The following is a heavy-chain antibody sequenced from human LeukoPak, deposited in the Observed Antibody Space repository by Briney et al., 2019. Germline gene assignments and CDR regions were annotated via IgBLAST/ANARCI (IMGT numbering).Heavy chain of an antibody. CDR2: INSDGSWT. CDR3: VSFYETY. Sequence: PGGSLRLSCVASGNYWMHWVRQAPGKGLVWVSHINSDGSWTSYADSVKGRFTISKDNAKNTVYLRMNSLRAEDTAVYYCVSFYETYWGRGTLVTVSS. V-gene: IGHV3-74*01. CDR1: GNYW. D-gene: IGHD2/OR15-2a*01. J-gene: IGHJ4*02.